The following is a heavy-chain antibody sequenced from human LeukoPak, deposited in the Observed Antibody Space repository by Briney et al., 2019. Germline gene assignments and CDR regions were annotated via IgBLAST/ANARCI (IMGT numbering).Heavy chain of an antibody. CDR2: IIPIFGTA. CDR3: ARKGGWYGPHAFDI. J-gene: IGHJ3*02. CDR1: GGTFSSYA. D-gene: IGHD6-19*01. Sequence: SVKVSCKASGGTFSSYAISWVRQAPGQGLEWMGGIIPIFGTANYAQKFQGRVTITADKSTSTAYMELSSLRSEDTAVYYGARKGGWYGPHAFDIWGQGTMVTVSS. V-gene: IGHV1-69*06.